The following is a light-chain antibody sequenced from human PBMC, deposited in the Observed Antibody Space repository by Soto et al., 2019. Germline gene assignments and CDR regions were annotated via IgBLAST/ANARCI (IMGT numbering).Light chain of an antibody. Sequence: QSVLTQPPSASGSPGQSVTISCTGTSSDVGGYNYVSWYQQHPGKAPKLMIYEVSKRPSGVPDRFSGSMSGNTASLTVSGLQAEDEADYYCSSYAGSNSVVFGGGTKLTVL. V-gene: IGLV2-8*01. CDR3: SSYAGSNSVV. J-gene: IGLJ2*01. CDR2: EVS. CDR1: SSDVGGYNY.